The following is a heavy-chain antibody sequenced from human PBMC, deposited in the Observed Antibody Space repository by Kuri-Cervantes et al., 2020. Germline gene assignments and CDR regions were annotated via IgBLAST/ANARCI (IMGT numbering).Heavy chain of an antibody. V-gene: IGHV3-30*02. CDR3: AKGGPYDSKGNYFDY. Sequence: GGSLRLSCAASGFTFSSYGMHWVRQAPGKGLEWVAFIRYDGSNKYYADSVKGRFTISRDNSKSTLYLQMNSLRAEDTAVYYCAKGGPYDSKGNYFDYWGQGTLVTVSS. D-gene: IGHD3-22*01. CDR2: IRYDGSNK. CDR1: GFTFSSYG. J-gene: IGHJ4*02.